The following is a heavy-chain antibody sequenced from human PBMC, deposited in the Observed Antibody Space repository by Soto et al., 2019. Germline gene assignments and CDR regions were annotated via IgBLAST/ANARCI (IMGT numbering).Heavy chain of an antibody. D-gene: IGHD4-17*01. CDR2: IYYSGST. CDR3: ACPPYGDYVSPEAEYFQH. CDR1: GGSISSSSYY. V-gene: IGHV4-39*01. Sequence: QLQLQESGPGLVKPSETLSLTCTVSGGSISSSSYYWGWIRQPPGKGLEWIGSIYYSGSTYYNPSLKSRVTISVETSKNQFSLKLSSVTAADTAVYYCACPPYGDYVSPEAEYFQHWGQGTLVTVSS. J-gene: IGHJ1*01.